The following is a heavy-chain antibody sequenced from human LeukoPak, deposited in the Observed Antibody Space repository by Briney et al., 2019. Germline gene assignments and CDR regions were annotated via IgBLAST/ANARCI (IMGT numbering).Heavy chain of an antibody. CDR3: AKKGDYYYGMDV. J-gene: IGHJ6*02. CDR1: GFTVSSNY. V-gene: IGHV3-53*05. Sequence: SGGSLRLSCAASGFTVSSNYMSWVRQAPGKGLEWVSVIYSGGSTYYADSVKGRFTISRDNSKNTLYLQMNSLRAEDTAVYYCAKKGDYYYGMDVWGQGTTVTVSS. CDR2: IYSGGST.